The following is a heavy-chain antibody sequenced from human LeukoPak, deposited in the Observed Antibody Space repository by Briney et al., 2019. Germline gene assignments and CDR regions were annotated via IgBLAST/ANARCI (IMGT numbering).Heavy chain of an antibody. CDR2: ISGSGGST. CDR3: AKEWELRGPYYYGMDV. Sequence: GGSLRLSCAASGFTFSSYAMSWVRQAPGKGLEWDSAISGSGGSTYYADSVKGRFTISRDNSKNTLYLQMNSLRAEDTAVYYCAKEWELRGPYYYGMDVWGQGTTVTVSS. CDR1: GFTFSSYA. V-gene: IGHV3-23*01. D-gene: IGHD1-26*01. J-gene: IGHJ6*02.